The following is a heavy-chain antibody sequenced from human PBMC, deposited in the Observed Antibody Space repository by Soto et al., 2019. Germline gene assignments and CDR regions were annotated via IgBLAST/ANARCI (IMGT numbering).Heavy chain of an antibody. CDR3: ARTTQNWSFDL. J-gene: IGHJ2*01. D-gene: IGHD1-26*01. V-gene: IGHV4-34*01. CDR2: NNYDGIT. CDR1: GGSFSGNY. Sequence: QVQLQQWGAGLLKPSETLSLTCGVSGGSFSGNYWSWIRQPPGKGLEWIGENNYDGITSYGPSLKSRVTISVDATKTQFSLKLHSVTAADTAVYYCARTTQNWSFDLWGRGTLVIVSS.